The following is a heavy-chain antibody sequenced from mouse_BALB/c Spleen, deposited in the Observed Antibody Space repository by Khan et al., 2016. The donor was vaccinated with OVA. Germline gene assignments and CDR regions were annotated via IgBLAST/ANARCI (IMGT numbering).Heavy chain of an antibody. CDR3: ARQPYYQYYVMDY. V-gene: IGHV2-6-1*01. J-gene: IGHJ4*01. CDR2: IWSDGST. CDR1: GFSLTNYG. Sequence: QMQLEESGPGLVAPSQSLSITCTISGFSLTNYGVHWVRLPPGKGLEWLVVIWSDGSTTYNSALKSRLSISKDNSKSQVFLKMNSLQTDDTAMYYCARQPYYQYYVMDYWGQGTSVTVSS. D-gene: IGHD2-10*01.